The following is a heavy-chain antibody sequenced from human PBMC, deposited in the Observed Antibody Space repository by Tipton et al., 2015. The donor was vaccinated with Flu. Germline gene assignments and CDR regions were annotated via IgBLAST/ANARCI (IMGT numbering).Heavy chain of an antibody. CDR2: ITWNGVNM. CDR3: AKDRLNTATFDYYYYSAMDV. D-gene: IGHD5-18*01. V-gene: IGHV3-9*01. J-gene: IGHJ6*02. CDR1: GFTFDEYA. Sequence: SGFTFDEYAMHWVRQAPGRGLEWVATITWNGVNMGYADSVRGRFSISRDNAQSSLYLQMNSLRPEDTALYYCAKDRLNTATFDYYYYSAMDVWGQGTTVTVSS.